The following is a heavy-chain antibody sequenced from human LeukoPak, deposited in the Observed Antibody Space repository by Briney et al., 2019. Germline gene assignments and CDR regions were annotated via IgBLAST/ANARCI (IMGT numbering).Heavy chain of an antibody. CDR1: GGSISSSSYY. V-gene: IGHV4-39*07. Sequence: PSETLSLTCTVSGGSISSSSYYWGWIRQPPGKGLEWIGSIYYSGSTYYNPSLKSRVTISVDTSKNQFSLKLSSVTAADTAVYFCARGPYSYDSSGAFDIWGQGTMVTVSS. J-gene: IGHJ3*02. D-gene: IGHD3-22*01. CDR3: ARGPYSYDSSGAFDI. CDR2: IYYSGST.